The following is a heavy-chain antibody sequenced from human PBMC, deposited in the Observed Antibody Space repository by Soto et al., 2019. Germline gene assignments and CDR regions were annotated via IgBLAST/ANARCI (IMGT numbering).Heavy chain of an antibody. CDR2: ISYDGSNK. CDR3: AREGNWGGTAFDI. D-gene: IGHD7-27*01. J-gene: IGHJ3*02. Sequence: QVQLVESGGGVVQPGRSLRLSCAASGFTFSSYAMHWVRQAPGKGLEWVAVISYDGSNKYYADSVKGRFTISRDNSKNTLYLQMNSLRAEDTAVYYCAREGNWGGTAFDIWGQGTIVTVSS. V-gene: IGHV3-30-3*01. CDR1: GFTFSSYA.